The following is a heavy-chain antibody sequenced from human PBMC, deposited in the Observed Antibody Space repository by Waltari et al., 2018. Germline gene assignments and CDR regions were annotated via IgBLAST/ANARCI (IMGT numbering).Heavy chain of an antibody. V-gene: IGHV3-7*01. CDR2: MNGDGSWT. J-gene: IGHJ4*02. Sequence: EVQLVESGGGLVQPGRSLRLSCATSGFTFSAFWMPWFRQAPGKGVEWVANMNGDGSWTYYADSVKGRFTISRDNAKNSVYLQMNSLRVEDTAVYYCATDRGPNTFDHWGQGTLVTVSS. CDR3: ATDRGPNTFDH. CDR1: GFTFSAFW.